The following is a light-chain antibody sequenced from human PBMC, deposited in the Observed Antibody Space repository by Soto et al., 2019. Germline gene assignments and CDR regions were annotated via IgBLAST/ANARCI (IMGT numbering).Light chain of an antibody. J-gene: IGKJ3*01. CDR1: QNVNTN. V-gene: IGKV3-15*01. CDR3: QQYNDWPPFT. Sequence: EIVMTQSPATLSVSPGERATLFCRASQNVNTNLAWYQQRPGQAPRLLIYGASTRATGIPARFSGSGSGTEFTHIISGLQSEDLAVYYCQQYNDWPPFTFGPGTKVDIK. CDR2: GAS.